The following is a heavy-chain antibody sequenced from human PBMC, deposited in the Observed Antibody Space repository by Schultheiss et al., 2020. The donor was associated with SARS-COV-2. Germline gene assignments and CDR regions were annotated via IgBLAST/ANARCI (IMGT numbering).Heavy chain of an antibody. CDR3: ARDREYSSSWYVSYYYYYGMDV. V-gene: IGHV3-33*08. CDR2: IWYDGSNK. Sequence: AGSLRLSCAASGFTFSSYGMHWVRQAPGKGLEWVAVIWYDGSNKYYADSVKGRFTISRDNSKNTLYLQMNSLRAEDTAVYYCARDREYSSSWYVSYYYYYGMDVWGQGTTVTVSS. CDR1: GFTFSSYG. J-gene: IGHJ6*02. D-gene: IGHD6-13*01.